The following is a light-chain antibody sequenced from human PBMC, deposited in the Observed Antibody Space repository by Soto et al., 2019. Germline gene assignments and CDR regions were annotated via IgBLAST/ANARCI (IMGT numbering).Light chain of an antibody. Sequence: DIQMTQSPSSLSASVGARVTIPCQASQDIGDSLNWYQQKEGRTPKLLIYDSLHLEPGVPSRFSGSRSGTRFSLTISSMQPEDVATYFCQQYGSVPITFGQGTQL. CDR3: QQYGSVPIT. CDR1: QDIGDS. CDR2: DSL. V-gene: IGKV1-33*01. J-gene: IGKJ5*01.